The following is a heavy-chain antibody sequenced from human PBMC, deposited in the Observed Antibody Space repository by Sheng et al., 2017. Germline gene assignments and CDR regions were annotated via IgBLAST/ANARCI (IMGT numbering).Heavy chain of an antibody. CDR2: ISYDGSNK. D-gene: IGHD2-21*01. CDR1: GFTFSSYG. V-gene: IGHV3-30*18. J-gene: IGHJ4*02. Sequence: QVQLVESGGGVVQPGRSLRLSCAASGFTFSSYGMHWVRQAPGKGLEWVAVISYDGSNKYYADSVKGRFTISRDNSKNTLYLQMNSLRAEDTAVYYCAKPTRDPGIFDYWGQGTLVTVSS. CDR3: AKPTRDPGIFDY.